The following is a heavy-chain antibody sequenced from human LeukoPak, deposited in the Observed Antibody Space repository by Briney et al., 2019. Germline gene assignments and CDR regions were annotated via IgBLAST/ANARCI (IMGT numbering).Heavy chain of an antibody. V-gene: IGHV4-39*01. CDR1: GGSISSSSYY. D-gene: IGHD1-26*01. Sequence: SETLSLTCTVSGGSISSSSYYWGWIRQPPGKGLEWIGSIYYSGSTYYNPSLNSRATISVDTSKNQFSLKLSSVTAADTAVYYCASLRRARGYYFDYWGQGTLVTVSS. CDR3: ASLRRARGYYFDY. J-gene: IGHJ4*02. CDR2: IYYSGST.